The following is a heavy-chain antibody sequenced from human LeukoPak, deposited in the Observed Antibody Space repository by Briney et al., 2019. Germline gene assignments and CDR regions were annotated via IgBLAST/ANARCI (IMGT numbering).Heavy chain of an antibody. Sequence: SETLSLTCAVYGGSFSGYYWSWIRQPPGKGLEWIGEINHSGSTNYNPSLKSRVTISVDTSKNQFSLKLSSVTAADTAVYYCARHSGSYSYFGLFDYWGQGTLVTVSS. CDR1: GGSFSGYY. CDR3: ARHSGSYSYFGLFDY. J-gene: IGHJ4*02. V-gene: IGHV4-34*01. D-gene: IGHD1-26*01. CDR2: INHSGST.